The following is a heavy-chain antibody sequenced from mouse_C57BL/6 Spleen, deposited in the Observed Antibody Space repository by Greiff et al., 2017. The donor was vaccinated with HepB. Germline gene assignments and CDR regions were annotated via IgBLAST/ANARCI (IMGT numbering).Heavy chain of an antibody. CDR2: ISDGGSYT. V-gene: IGHV5-4*01. CDR3: AHSSGYVGYFDY. J-gene: IGHJ2*01. CDR1: GFTFSSYA. D-gene: IGHD3-2*02. Sequence: EVQGVESGGGLVKPGGSLKLSCAASGFTFSSYAMSWVRQTPEKRLEWVATISDGGSYTYYPDNVKGRFTISRDNAKNNLYLQMSHLKSEDTAMYYCAHSSGYVGYFDYWGQGTTLTVSS.